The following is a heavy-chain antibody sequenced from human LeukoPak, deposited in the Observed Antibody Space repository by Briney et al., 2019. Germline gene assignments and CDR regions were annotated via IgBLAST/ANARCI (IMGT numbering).Heavy chain of an antibody. V-gene: IGHV4-59*01. Sequence: KPSETLSLTCTVSGGSIGSYYWSWIRQPPGKGLEWIGYIHDTGSTKYNPSLKSRVTISVDTSRNHLSLKLTSVTAADTAVYYCARGRSGGYWFDPWGQGTLVTVSS. CDR1: GGSIGSYY. CDR3: ARGRSGGYWFDP. CDR2: IHDTGST. J-gene: IGHJ5*02. D-gene: IGHD3-10*01.